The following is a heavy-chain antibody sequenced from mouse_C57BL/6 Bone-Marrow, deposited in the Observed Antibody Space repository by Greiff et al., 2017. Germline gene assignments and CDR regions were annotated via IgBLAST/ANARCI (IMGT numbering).Heavy chain of an antibody. CDR1: GFNITDYY. Sequence: VQLQQSGAELVRPGASVKLSCTASGFNITDYYMHWVKQRPEQGLEWIGWIDPDNGDTEYDSKFQGKATITVDTSSNTAYLQLSSLTTEDTAVYYCTAYGNYVFDYWGQGTTLTVSS. J-gene: IGHJ2*01. V-gene: IGHV14-4*01. CDR3: TAYGNYVFDY. CDR2: IDPDNGDT. D-gene: IGHD2-1*01.